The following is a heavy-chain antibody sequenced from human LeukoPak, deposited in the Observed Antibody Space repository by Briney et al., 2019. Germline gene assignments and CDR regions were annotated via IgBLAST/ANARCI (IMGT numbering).Heavy chain of an antibody. J-gene: IGHJ3*01. Sequence: ASVKVSCKASGYTFTSYDMYWVRQAPGQRLEWMGWIIVGNGNTKYSQKFQGRVIITTDTSASTVYMELSSLRSEDAAVYYCARDAVVGTGIAFDVWGQGIMVTVSS. CDR1: GYTFTSYD. V-gene: IGHV1-3*01. CDR2: IIVGNGNT. D-gene: IGHD4-23*01. CDR3: ARDAVVGTGIAFDV.